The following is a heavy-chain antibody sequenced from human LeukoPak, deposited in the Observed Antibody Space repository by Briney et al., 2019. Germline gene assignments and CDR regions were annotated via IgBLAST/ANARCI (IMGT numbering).Heavy chain of an antibody. CDR3: ARWVGAGTQNSGSYRGFDY. V-gene: IGHV3-30-3*01. Sequence: GGSLRLSCAASGFTFSSYAMHWVRQAPGKGLEWVAVISYDGSNKYYADSVKGRFTISRDNSKNTLYLQMNSLRAEDTAVYYCARWVGAGTQNSGSYRGFDYWGQGTLVTVSS. CDR1: GFTFSSYA. J-gene: IGHJ4*02. D-gene: IGHD1-26*01. CDR2: ISYDGSNK.